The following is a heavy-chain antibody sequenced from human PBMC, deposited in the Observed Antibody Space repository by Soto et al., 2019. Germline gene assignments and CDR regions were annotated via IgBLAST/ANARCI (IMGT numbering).Heavy chain of an antibody. CDR3: ARGRSGSYYDAPDAFDI. D-gene: IGHD1-26*01. J-gene: IGHJ3*02. CDR1: GGTFSSYA. Sequence: QVQLVQSGAEVKKPGSSVKVSCKASGGTFSSYAISWVRQAPGQGLEWMGGIIPIFGTANYAQKFQGRVTITADESTSTAYMELSSLRSEDTAVYYCARGRSGSYYDAPDAFDILGQGTMVTVSS. CDR2: IIPIFGTA. V-gene: IGHV1-69*01.